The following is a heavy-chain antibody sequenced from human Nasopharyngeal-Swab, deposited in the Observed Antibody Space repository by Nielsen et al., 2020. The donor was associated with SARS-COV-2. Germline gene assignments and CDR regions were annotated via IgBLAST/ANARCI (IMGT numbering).Heavy chain of an antibody. D-gene: IGHD3-3*01. J-gene: IGHJ6*02. CDR1: GFTVSSNY. CDR3: AKTRPAFGVVINYYYYYGMDV. V-gene: IGHV3-66*02. CDR2: IYSGGST. Sequence: GGSLRLSCAASGFTVSSNYMSWVRQAPGKGLEWVSVIYSGGSTYYADSVKGRFTISRDNSKNTLYLQMNSLRAEDTAVYYCAKTRPAFGVVINYYYYYGMDVWGQGTTVTVSS.